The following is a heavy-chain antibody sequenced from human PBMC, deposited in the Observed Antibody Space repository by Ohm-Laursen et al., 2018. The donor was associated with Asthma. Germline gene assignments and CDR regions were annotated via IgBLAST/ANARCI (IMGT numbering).Heavy chain of an antibody. CDR1: GDSFTSGIYY. J-gene: IGHJ4*02. CDR3: AREAAIITRYFDS. CDR2: IYHTGSS. Sequence: PSQTLSLTCIVSGDSFTSGIYYWGWIRQHPGKGLEWIGYIYHTGSSYYNPSLKSRASISVDTSKNQFSLNLRSVTAADTAVYYCAREAAIITRYFDSWGQGRLVTVSS. V-gene: IGHV4-31*03. D-gene: IGHD3-10*01.